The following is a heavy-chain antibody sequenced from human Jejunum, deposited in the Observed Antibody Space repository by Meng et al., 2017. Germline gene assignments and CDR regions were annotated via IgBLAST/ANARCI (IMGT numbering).Heavy chain of an antibody. CDR3: ASHTWGLYFFKF. CDR2: INAANGDT. Sequence: QVRLEQSGAEVKEPGASVSLSCKASGYTFTDNAVHWVRQAPGQGLEWMGWINAANGDTKYSLKFQERITITRDTFARTAYMGLRSLESEDTAVYYCASHTWGLYFFKFWGQGTLVTVSS. CDR1: GYTFTDNA. J-gene: IGHJ1*01. V-gene: IGHV1-3*01. D-gene: IGHD2/OR15-2a*01.